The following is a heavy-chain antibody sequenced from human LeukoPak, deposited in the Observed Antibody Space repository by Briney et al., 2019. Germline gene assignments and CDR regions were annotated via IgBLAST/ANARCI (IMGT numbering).Heavy chain of an antibody. CDR1: QFSFSSYS. CDR2: INKGATHM. Sequence: GGSLRLSCVASQFSFSSYSFNWVRQAPGQGLEWVSSINKGATHMYYADSMRGRFTVSRDDAKNSLYLQMNNLRAEDTAVYFCVRLGRNSDPSGYYYYYDYWGRGTLVTVSS. D-gene: IGHD5-12*01. J-gene: IGHJ4*02. V-gene: IGHV3-21*01. CDR3: VRLGRNSDPSGYYYYYDY.